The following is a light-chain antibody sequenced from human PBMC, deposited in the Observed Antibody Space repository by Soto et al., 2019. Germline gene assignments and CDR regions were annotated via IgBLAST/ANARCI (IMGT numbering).Light chain of an antibody. Sequence: QSVLTQSPSASASLGASVKLTCTLSSGHSSYAIAWQQQQPEKGPRYLMKLNSDGSHSKGDGIPDRFSGSSSGAERYLTISSLQSEDEADYYCQTWGSGTVVFGGGTKLTVL. CDR3: QTWGSGTVV. CDR1: SGHSSYA. CDR2: LNSDGSH. V-gene: IGLV4-69*01. J-gene: IGLJ2*01.